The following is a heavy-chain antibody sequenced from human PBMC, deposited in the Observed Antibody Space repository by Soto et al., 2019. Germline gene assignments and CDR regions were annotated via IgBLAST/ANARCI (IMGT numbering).Heavy chain of an antibody. CDR3: ATSNCSGGSCYPYYFDY. D-gene: IGHD2-15*01. J-gene: IGHJ4*03. V-gene: IGHV1-18*01. CDR1: GYTFTSYG. Sequence: ASVKVSCKTSGYTFTSYGISWVRQAPGQGLEWMGWISAYNGNTNYAQKLQGRVTMTTDTSTSTAYMELRSLRSDDTAVYYCATSNCSGGSCYPYYFDYWGEGTSVTVSS. CDR2: ISAYNGNT.